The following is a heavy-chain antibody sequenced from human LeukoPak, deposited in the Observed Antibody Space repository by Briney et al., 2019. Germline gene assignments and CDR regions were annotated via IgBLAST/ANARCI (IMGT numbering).Heavy chain of an antibody. V-gene: IGHV3-23*01. D-gene: IGHD3-22*01. CDR1: GFTFSSYA. CDR2: INGSGGRT. CDR3: AKDAPYYYDSSGYGGAFDI. Sequence: GGSLRLSCAASGFTFSSYAMTWVRQAPGKGLEWVSGINGSGGRTYYAVSVKGRFTISRDNSKNTLYLQINSLRAEDTAVYYCAKDAPYYYDSSGYGGAFDIWGQGTMVTVSS. J-gene: IGHJ3*02.